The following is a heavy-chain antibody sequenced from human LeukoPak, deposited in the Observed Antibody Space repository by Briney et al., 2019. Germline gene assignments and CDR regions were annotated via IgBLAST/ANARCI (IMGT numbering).Heavy chain of an antibody. Sequence: GGSLRLSCVGSGYDFKRYSMNWVRQAPGKGLEWISYITSSSSSIFYAASVRGRFTITRDNAMNSMYLQMNSLRDEDTAVYYCTRGGSYFEKWGQGSLVTVTS. CDR1: GYDFKRYS. V-gene: IGHV3-48*02. J-gene: IGHJ4*02. CDR3: TRGGSYFEK. CDR2: ITSSSSSI. D-gene: IGHD3-10*01.